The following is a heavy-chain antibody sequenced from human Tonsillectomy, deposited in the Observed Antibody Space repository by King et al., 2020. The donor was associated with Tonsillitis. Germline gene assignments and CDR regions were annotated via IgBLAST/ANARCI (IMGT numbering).Heavy chain of an antibody. CDR3: AKDLHVLRYFDWLLDY. Sequence: QLVQSGGGVVQPGKSLRLSCAASGFTFSRYGMHWVRQAPGKGLEWVAILSYDERNKYYADSVKGRFTISRDNSKNTLYLQMNSLRAEDTAVYYCAKDLHVLRYFDWLLDYWGQGTLVTVSS. J-gene: IGHJ4*02. D-gene: IGHD3-9*01. V-gene: IGHV3-30*18. CDR2: LSYDERNK. CDR1: GFTFSRYG.